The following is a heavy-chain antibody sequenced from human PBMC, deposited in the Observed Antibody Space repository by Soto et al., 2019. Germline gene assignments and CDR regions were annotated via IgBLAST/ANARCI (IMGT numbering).Heavy chain of an antibody. V-gene: IGHV1-18*04. CDR2: ISAYNGDT. D-gene: IGHD6-19*01. CDR1: GYTFTNHG. Sequence: QVLLVQSGGEMKKPGASVKVSCKASGYTFTNHGISWVRQAPGQGLEWMGWISAYNGDTRYAQKLQGRVTMTTDRATSTAYMELRSLRSDDTAVYYCARDPSNSSGSLIWFDPWGQGALVTVSS. CDR3: ARDPSNSSGSLIWFDP. J-gene: IGHJ5*02.